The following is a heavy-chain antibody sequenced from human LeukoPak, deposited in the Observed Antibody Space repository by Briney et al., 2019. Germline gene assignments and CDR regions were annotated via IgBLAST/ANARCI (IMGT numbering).Heavy chain of an antibody. CDR2: ISYDASNK. D-gene: IGHD2-15*01. Sequence: PGGSLRLSCAASGFTFNTYGMHWVRQAPGKGLEWVAVISYDASNKNYADPVKGRFTISRDNSKNTLYLQMNSLRAEDTAVYYCAKAGGKYCSGGSCYYVDYWGQGTLVTVSS. V-gene: IGHV3-30*18. CDR1: GFTFNTYG. J-gene: IGHJ4*02. CDR3: AKAGGKYCSGGSCYYVDY.